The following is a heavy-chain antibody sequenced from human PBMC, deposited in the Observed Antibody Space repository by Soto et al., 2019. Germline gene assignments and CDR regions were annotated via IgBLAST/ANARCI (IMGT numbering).Heavy chain of an antibody. Sequence: PGGSLRLSCAASGFTFSNAWMNWVRQAPGKGLEWVGRIKSKTDGGTTDYAAPVKGRFTISRDDSKNTLYLQMNSLKTEDTAVYYCTTDRERWLQLRSVDIDYWGQGTLVTVSS. J-gene: IGHJ4*02. CDR1: GFTFSNAW. CDR3: TTDRERWLQLRSVDIDY. D-gene: IGHD5-12*01. CDR2: IKSKTDGGTT. V-gene: IGHV3-15*07.